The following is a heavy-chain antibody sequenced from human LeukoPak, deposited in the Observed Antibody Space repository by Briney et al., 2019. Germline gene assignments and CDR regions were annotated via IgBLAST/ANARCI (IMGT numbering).Heavy chain of an antibody. CDR3: ARDRLAIVDPVPHDC. D-gene: IGHD5-18*01. CDR1: GYTFTSYA. V-gene: IGHV1-18*01. CDR2: ISAYNGNT. Sequence: ASVKVSCKASGYTFTSYAISWVRQAPGQGLEWMGWISAYNGNTDYAQKLQGRVTMTTDTSTSTAYMELRSLRSHDTAVYYCARDRLAIVDPVPHDCWGQGTLVTVSS. J-gene: IGHJ4*02.